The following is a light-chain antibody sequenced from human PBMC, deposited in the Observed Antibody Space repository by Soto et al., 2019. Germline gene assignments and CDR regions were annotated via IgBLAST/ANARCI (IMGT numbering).Light chain of an antibody. CDR1: ESLLHSNGYNY. V-gene: IGKV2-28*01. J-gene: IGKJ5*01. Sequence: EIVLTQSPLSLPLSPGEPAPTSCKSSESLLHSNGYNYLDWYMQKQGQSPQFXSLLGSNRASGVPARLSGSGSGTHFRLKISRVEAEDVGLYYCMQGLQTPNTFGQGTRLEIK. CDR2: LGS. CDR3: MQGLQTPNT.